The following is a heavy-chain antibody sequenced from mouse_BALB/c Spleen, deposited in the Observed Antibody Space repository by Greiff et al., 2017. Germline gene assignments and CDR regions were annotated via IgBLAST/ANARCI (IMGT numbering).Heavy chain of an antibody. CDR1: GFSLTSYG. D-gene: IGHD2-3*01. CDR3: ARMDGSYAMDY. V-gene: IGHV2-2*02. J-gene: IGHJ4*01. CDR2: IWSGGST. Sequence: VQGVESGPGLVQPSQSLSITCTVSGFSLTSYGVHWVRQSPGKGLEWLGLIWSGGSTDYNAAFISRLSISKDNSKSQVFFKMNSLQANDTAIYYCARMDGSYAMDYWGQGTSVTVSS.